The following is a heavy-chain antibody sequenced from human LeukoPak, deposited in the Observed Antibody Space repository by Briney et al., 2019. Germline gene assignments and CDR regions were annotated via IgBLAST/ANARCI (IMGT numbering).Heavy chain of an antibody. CDR1: GYTFTGYY. Sequence: GASVKVSCKASGYTFTGYYMHWVRQAPGQGLEWMGWINPNSGGTSYAQKFQGRVTMTRDTSISTAYMELSRLRSDDTAVYYCARDRVEIQLWLNYWGQGTLVTVSS. CDR3: ARDRVEIQLWLNY. CDR2: INPNSGGT. V-gene: IGHV1-2*02. J-gene: IGHJ4*02. D-gene: IGHD5-18*01.